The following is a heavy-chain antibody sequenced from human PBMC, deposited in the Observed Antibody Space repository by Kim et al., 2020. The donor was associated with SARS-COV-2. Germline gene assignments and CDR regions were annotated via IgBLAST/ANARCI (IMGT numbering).Heavy chain of an antibody. D-gene: IGHD1-26*01. Sequence: ADSVRGRFTIYRDNSKNTLYLQRSSLRAEDTAVYYCARSQYGSYYYGMDVWGQGTTVTVSS. J-gene: IGHJ6*02. CDR3: ARSQYGSYYYGMDV. V-gene: IGHV3-30*15.